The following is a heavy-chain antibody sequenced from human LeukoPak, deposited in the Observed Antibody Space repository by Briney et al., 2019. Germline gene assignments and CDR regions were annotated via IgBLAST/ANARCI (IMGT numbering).Heavy chain of an antibody. V-gene: IGHV1-2*04. CDR3: AREGYDILTGYRNDAFDI. CDR1: GYTFTGYY. CDR2: INPNSGGT. J-gene: IGHJ3*02. Sequence: ASAKVSCKASGYTFTGYYMHWVRQAPGQGLEWMGWINPNSGGTNYAQKFQGWVTMTRDTSISTAYMELSRLRSDDTAVYYCAREGYDILTGYRNDAFDIWGQGTMVTVSS. D-gene: IGHD3-9*01.